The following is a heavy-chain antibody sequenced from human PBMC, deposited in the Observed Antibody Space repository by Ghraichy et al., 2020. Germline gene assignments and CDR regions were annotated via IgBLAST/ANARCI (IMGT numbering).Heavy chain of an antibody. D-gene: IGHD6-19*01. J-gene: IGHJ4*02. V-gene: IGHV1-2*02. Sequence: GESLNISCKASGYAFTGYYMHWVRQAPGQGLEWMGWINPNSGGTHYAQKFQGRVTMTRDTSISTGHMQLSSLTSDDTAVYYCARGWKNPQWLVFFDYWGQGTLVSVS. CDR1: GYAFTGYY. CDR2: INPNSGGT. CDR3: ARGWKNPQWLVFFDY.